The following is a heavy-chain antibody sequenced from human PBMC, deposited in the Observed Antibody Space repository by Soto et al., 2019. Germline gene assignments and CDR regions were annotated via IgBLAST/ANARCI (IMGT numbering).Heavy chain of an antibody. D-gene: IGHD3-10*01. CDR2: IYTSGST. V-gene: IGHV4-4*07. Sequence: PSDTLSLTCPFSGGSISSYYWRLIRKPAGKGLEWIGRIYTSGSTNYNPSLKIRVTMSVDTSKNQFSLKLSSVTAADTAVYYCASHGTITMVRGVTDYYYYYGMDVWGQGTTGTV. CDR3: ASHGTITMVRGVTDYYYYYGMDV. J-gene: IGHJ6*02. CDR1: GGSISSYY.